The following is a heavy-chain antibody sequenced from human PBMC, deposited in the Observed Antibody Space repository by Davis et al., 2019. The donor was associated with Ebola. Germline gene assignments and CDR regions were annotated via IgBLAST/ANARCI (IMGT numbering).Heavy chain of an antibody. CDR2: ISGSGGST. Sequence: GESLKISCTDSVIPFSSYAMTWVRQAPGKGLEWVSAISGSGGSTYYADSVKGRFTISRDNAKNSLYLQMNSLRAEDTAVYYCARVGIAAAGSEGLDYWGQGTLVTVSS. CDR3: ARVGIAAAGSEGLDY. J-gene: IGHJ4*02. V-gene: IGHV3-23*01. D-gene: IGHD6-13*01. CDR1: VIPFSSYA.